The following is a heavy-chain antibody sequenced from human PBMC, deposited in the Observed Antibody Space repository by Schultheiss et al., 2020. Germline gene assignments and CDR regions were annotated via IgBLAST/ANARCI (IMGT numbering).Heavy chain of an antibody. J-gene: IGHJ4*02. Sequence: ASVKVSCKASGYTFTSYGISWVRQAPGQGLEWMGWISAYNGNTNYAQKLQGRVTMTTDTSTSTAYIELRSLRSDDTAVYYCARPVSYDYIWGSYRSYFDYWGQGTLVTVSS. V-gene: IGHV1-18*01. D-gene: IGHD3-16*02. CDR1: GYTFTSYG. CDR3: ARPVSYDYIWGSYRSYFDY. CDR2: ISAYNGNT.